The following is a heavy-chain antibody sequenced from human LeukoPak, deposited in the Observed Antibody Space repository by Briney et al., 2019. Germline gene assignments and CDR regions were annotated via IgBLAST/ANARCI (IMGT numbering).Heavy chain of an antibody. V-gene: IGHV1-2*02. D-gene: IGHD2-2*01. CDR3: ARAVVVVPAAIFRNWFDP. CDR2: INPNSGGT. CDR1: GYTFTGYY. J-gene: IGHJ5*02. Sequence: GASVKVSCKASGYTFTGYYMRRVRQAPGQGLEWMGWINPNSGGTNYAQKFQGRVTMTRDTSISTAYMELSRLRSDDTAVYYCARAVVVVPAAIFRNWFDPWGQGTLVTVSS.